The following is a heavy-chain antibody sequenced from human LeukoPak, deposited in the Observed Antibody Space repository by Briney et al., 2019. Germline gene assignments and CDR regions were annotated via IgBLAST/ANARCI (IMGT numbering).Heavy chain of an antibody. Sequence: GGSLRLSCAASGFTFSSYWMTWLRQAPGKGLEWVANIKQDGSEKYYVDSVKGRFTISRDNAKNSLYLQMNSLRAEDTAVYYCARDTGGGYGCYDCWGQGTLVTVSS. D-gene: IGHD5-18*01. CDR1: GFTFSSYW. CDR3: ARDTGGGYGCYDC. J-gene: IGHJ4*02. CDR2: IKQDGSEK. V-gene: IGHV3-7*01.